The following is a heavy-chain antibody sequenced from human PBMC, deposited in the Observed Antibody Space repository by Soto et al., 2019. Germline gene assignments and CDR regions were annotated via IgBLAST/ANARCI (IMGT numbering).Heavy chain of an antibody. V-gene: IGHV1-69*13. D-gene: IGHD6-19*01. Sequence: SVKVSCKASGGTFSSYVISWVRQAPGQGLEWMGGIIPIFDTTNFAQKFQGRVTITADESTSTAYMELSSLRSEDTAVYYCARGSRSDRWYSSERNWFDPWGQGTLVTVSS. J-gene: IGHJ5*02. CDR2: IIPIFDTT. CDR3: ARGSRSDRWYSSERNWFDP. CDR1: GGTFSSYV.